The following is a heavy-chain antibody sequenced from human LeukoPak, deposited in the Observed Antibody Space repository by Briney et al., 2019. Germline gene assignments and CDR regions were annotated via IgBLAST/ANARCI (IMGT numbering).Heavy chain of an antibody. D-gene: IGHD5-24*01. CDR2: LYSGGTT. V-gene: IGHV3-66*01. Sequence: GGSLRLSCAASGFTFSSYAMSWVRQAPGKGLEWVSVLYSGGTTYYADSVKGRFTISRDNSKNTLYLQMNSLRAEDTAVYYCAMDSSWLPLKFDYWGQGTLVTVST. CDR3: AMDSSWLPLKFDY. CDR1: GFTFSSYA. J-gene: IGHJ4*02.